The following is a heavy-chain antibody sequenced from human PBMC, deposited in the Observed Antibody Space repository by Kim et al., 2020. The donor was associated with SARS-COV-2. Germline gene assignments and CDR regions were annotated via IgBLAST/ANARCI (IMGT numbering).Heavy chain of an antibody. CDR1: GYTFTSYY. D-gene: IGHD5-18*01. Sequence: ASVKVSCKASGYTFTSYYIHWVRQAPGQGLEWMGIINPSGGSTSYAQKFQGRVTMTRDTSTSTVYMELSSLRSEDTAVYYCAREHGGTAMVPPLTLIYGMDVWGQGTTVTVSS. V-gene: IGHV1-46*01. J-gene: IGHJ6*02. CDR2: INPSGGST. CDR3: AREHGGTAMVPPLTLIYGMDV.